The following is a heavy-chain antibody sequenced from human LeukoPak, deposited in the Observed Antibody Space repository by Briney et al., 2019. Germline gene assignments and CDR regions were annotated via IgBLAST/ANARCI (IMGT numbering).Heavy chain of an antibody. CDR3: AREERGILDY. V-gene: IGHV3-48*02. Sequence: GGSLRLTCAASGFTFSSYSMNRVRQAPGKGLEWVSYISSSSSTIYYADSVKGRFTISRDNAKNSLYLQMNSLRDEDTAVYYCAREERGILDYWGQGTLVTVSS. CDR1: GFTFSSYS. D-gene: IGHD7-27*01. CDR2: ISSSSSTI. J-gene: IGHJ4*02.